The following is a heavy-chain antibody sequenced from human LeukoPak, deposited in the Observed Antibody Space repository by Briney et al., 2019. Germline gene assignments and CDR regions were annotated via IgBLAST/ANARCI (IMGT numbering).Heavy chain of an antibody. CDR3: ASALWFGELSYFDY. V-gene: IGHV4-59*08. Sequence: SETLSLTCTVSGGSISSYYWSWIRQPPGKGLEWIGYIYYSGSTNYNPSLKSRVTISVDTSKNQFSLKLSSVTAADTAVYYCASALWFGELSYFDYWGQGTLVTVSS. CDR1: GGSISSYY. CDR2: IYYSGST. J-gene: IGHJ4*02. D-gene: IGHD3-10*01.